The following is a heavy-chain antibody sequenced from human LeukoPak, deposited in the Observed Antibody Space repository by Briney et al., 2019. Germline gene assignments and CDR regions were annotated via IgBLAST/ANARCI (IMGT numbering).Heavy chain of an antibody. CDR2: INAGNGNT. V-gene: IGHV1-3*01. D-gene: IGHD3-22*01. CDR3: ARDQPPAYYYDSSGYSNWFDP. J-gene: IGHJ5*02. CDR1: GYTFTSYA. Sequence: ASVKVSCKASGYTFTSYAMHWVRQAPGQRLEWMGWINAGNGNTKYSQKFQGRVTITRDTSASTAYMELSSLRSEDTAVYYCARDQPPAYYYDSSGYSNWFDPWGQGTLVTVSS.